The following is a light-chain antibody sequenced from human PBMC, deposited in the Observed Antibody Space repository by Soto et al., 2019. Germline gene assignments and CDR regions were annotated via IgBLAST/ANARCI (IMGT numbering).Light chain of an antibody. Sequence: EIVLTQSPATLSLSPGARATLSCRASQSVSTYLAWYQQKPGQAPRLLIYDASNRATGIPPRFSGIVSGTDFTLTIRSLEPEDFAVYYGHQGSNWPPITFGQGTRLEIK. CDR3: HQGSNWPPIT. CDR2: DAS. V-gene: IGKV3-11*01. CDR1: QSVSTY. J-gene: IGKJ5*01.